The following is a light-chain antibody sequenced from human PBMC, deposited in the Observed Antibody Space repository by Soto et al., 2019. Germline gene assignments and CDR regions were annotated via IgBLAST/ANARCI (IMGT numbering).Light chain of an antibody. Sequence: QSVLTQPPSVSAAPGQKVTISCSGSSSDIGNNYISWYQQLPGTAPKLLIFENDKRPSGIPDRFSASKSGTSATLGITGLETGDEADYYCGTWDSRLSAVFGGGTQLTVL. V-gene: IGLV1-51*02. J-gene: IGLJ7*01. CDR3: GTWDSRLSAV. CDR2: END. CDR1: SSDIGNNY.